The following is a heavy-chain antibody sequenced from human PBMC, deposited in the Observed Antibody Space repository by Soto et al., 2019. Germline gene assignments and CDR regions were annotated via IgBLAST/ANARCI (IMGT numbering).Heavy chain of an antibody. Sequence: EVQLLESGGGLVQPGGSLRLSCAASGFTFSSYAMSWVRHAPGKGLEWVSAISGSGGSTYYADSVKGRFTISRDNSKNTLYLQMNSLRAEDMAVYYCAKGQGWFGALDYWGQGTLVTVS. CDR1: GFTFSSYA. V-gene: IGHV3-23*01. D-gene: IGHD3-10*01. CDR3: AKGQGWFGALDY. CDR2: ISGSGGST. J-gene: IGHJ4*02.